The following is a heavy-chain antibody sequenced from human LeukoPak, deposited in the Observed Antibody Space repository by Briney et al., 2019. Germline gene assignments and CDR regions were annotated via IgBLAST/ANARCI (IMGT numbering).Heavy chain of an antibody. CDR2: IIPIFGTA. V-gene: IGHV1-69*13. J-gene: IGHJ6*02. D-gene: IGHD2-15*01. Sequence: SVKVSCKASGGTFSSYAISWVRQAPGQGLEWMGGIIPIFGTANYAQKFQGRVTITADESTSTAYMELSSLRSEDTAVFYCASGEVGVVYRAGGRYYYYYHAMDVWGQGTTVTVSS. CDR3: ASGEVGVVYRAGGRYYYYYHAMDV. CDR1: GGTFSSYA.